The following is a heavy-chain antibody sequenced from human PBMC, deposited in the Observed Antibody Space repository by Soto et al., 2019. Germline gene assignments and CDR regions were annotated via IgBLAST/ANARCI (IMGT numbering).Heavy chain of an antibody. CDR1: GGSISSGGYY. J-gene: IGHJ4*02. V-gene: IGHV4-31*03. D-gene: IGHD5-12*01. Sequence: QVQLQESGPGLVKPSQTLSLTCTVSGGSISSGGYYWSWIRQHPGKGLEWIGYIYYSGSTYYNPSLKSRVTISVDTSKSQFSLKLSSVTAADTAVYYCARASNEKWLRFGWDYWGQGTLVTVSS. CDR3: ARASNEKWLRFGWDY. CDR2: IYYSGST.